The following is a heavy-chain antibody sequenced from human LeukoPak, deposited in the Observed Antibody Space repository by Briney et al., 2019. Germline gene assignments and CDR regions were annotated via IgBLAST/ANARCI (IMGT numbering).Heavy chain of an antibody. V-gene: IGHV3-23*01. Sequence: GGSLRLSCAASGFTFSNYAMSWVRQAPGKGLEWVSGISGSGGSTYYADSVKGRFTISRDNSKNTLYLQMNSLRAEDTAMYYCAKNSGRNSFDYWGQGTLVTVSS. CDR1: GFTFSNYA. CDR2: ISGSGGST. D-gene: IGHD1-26*01. J-gene: IGHJ4*02. CDR3: AKNSGRNSFDY.